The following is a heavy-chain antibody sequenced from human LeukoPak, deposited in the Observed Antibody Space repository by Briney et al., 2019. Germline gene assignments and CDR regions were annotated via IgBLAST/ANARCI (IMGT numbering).Heavy chain of an antibody. Sequence: ASVKVSCKASGYTFTGYYMHWVRQAPGQGLEWMGRINPNSGGTNYAQKFQGRVTITTDESTSTAYMELSSLRSEDTAVYYCAREGVRRGSNIVVVVAARPGAFDIWGQGTMVTVSS. CDR3: AREGVRRGSNIVVVVAARPGAFDI. J-gene: IGHJ3*02. CDR2: INPNSGGT. V-gene: IGHV1-2*06. D-gene: IGHD2-15*01. CDR1: GYTFTGYY.